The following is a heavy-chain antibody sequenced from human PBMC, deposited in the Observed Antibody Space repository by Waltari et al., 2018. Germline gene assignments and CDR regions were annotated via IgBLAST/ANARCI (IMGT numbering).Heavy chain of an antibody. V-gene: IGHV3-74*01. CDR1: GFNFSLNW. D-gene: IGHD3-3*01. CDR2: INSDGSSR. Sequence: VQSGGGLVQPGGSLRLSCSASGFNFSLNWIHWVRQVPGKGLVWVARINSDGSSRSYTDSVKGRFTISRDNSKNTVYLQMDALRVEDTAVYYCAKDVAMGKSGFALDYWGQGALVTVSS. J-gene: IGHJ4*02. CDR3: AKDVAMGKSGFALDY.